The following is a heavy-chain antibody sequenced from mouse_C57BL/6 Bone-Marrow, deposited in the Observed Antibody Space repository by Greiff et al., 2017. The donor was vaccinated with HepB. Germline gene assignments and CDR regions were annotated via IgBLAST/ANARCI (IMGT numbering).Heavy chain of an antibody. V-gene: IGHV5-6*01. CDR1: GFTFSSYG. D-gene: IGHD2-1*01. CDR2: ISSGGSYT. Sequence: EVHLVESGGDLVKPGGSLKLSCAASGFTFSSYGMSWVRQTPDKRLEWVATISSGGSYTYYPDSVKGRFTISRDNAKNTLYLQMSSLKSEDTAMYYCARHWGNLGDWGQGTTLTVSS. J-gene: IGHJ2*01. CDR3: ARHWGNLGD.